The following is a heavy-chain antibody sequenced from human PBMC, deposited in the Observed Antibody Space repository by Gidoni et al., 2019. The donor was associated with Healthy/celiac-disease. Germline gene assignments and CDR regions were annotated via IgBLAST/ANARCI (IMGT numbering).Heavy chain of an antibody. V-gene: IGHV4-39*07. Sequence: QLQLQESGTGLVKPSETLSLTCTVAGGSISSSSYYWGWIRQPPGRGLEWIGSISYSGSTYYIPSLKSRVTISVDTSKNQFSLKLSSVTAADTAVYYCARERSFYDSSGYSQYFQHWGQGTLVTVSS. CDR3: ARERSFYDSSGYSQYFQH. CDR1: GGSISSSSYY. J-gene: IGHJ1*01. D-gene: IGHD3-22*01. CDR2: ISYSGST.